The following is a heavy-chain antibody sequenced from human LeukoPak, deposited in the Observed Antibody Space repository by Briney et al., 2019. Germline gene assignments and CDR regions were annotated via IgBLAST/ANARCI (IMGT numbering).Heavy chain of an antibody. CDR1: GFTFSSYA. Sequence: PGGSLRLSCAASGFTFSSYAMSWVRQAPGKGLEWVSAISGSGGSTYYADSVKGRFTISRDNSKNTLYLQMNNLRAEDTAVYYCAHQRRDGYNTNTFHFDYWGQGTLVTVSS. J-gene: IGHJ4*02. CDR2: ISGSGGST. V-gene: IGHV3-23*01. CDR3: AHQRRDGYNTNTFHFDY. D-gene: IGHD5-24*01.